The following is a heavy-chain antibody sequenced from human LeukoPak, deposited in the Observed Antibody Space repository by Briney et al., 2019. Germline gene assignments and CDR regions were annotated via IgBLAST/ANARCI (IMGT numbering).Heavy chain of an antibody. J-gene: IGHJ6*03. D-gene: IGHD3-10*01. Sequence: GGSLRLSCTASGFTFGDYAMTWVRQAPGKGLEWVSSISSSSSYISYADSVKGRFTISRDNAKNSLYLQMNSLRAEDTAVYYCARLYGSGSYYYYYYYYYMDVWGKGTTVTISS. CDR2: ISSSSSYI. V-gene: IGHV3-21*01. CDR1: GFTFGDYA. CDR3: ARLYGSGSYYYYYYYYYMDV.